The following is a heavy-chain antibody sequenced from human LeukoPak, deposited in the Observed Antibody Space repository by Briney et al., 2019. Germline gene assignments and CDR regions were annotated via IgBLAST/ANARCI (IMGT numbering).Heavy chain of an antibody. CDR1: GDSISSNSAA. Sequence: SRTLSLTCAISGDSISSNSAAWNWIRLSPSRGLEWLGRTLYRSNWLNDYAPSIKGRITINPDTSKNQFSLQLKSVTPEDTALYYCARGPDDLLHGRAFDFWGQGTMVTVSS. V-gene: IGHV6-1*01. D-gene: IGHD3-3*01. CDR2: TLYRSNWLN. CDR3: ARGPDDLLHGRAFDF. J-gene: IGHJ3*01.